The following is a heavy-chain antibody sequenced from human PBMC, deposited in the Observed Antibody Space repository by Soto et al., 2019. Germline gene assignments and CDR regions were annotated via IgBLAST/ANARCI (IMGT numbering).Heavy chain of an antibody. J-gene: IGHJ5*02. CDR3: ARQPYDSRGYYSGT. CDR2: MYSPGNT. D-gene: IGHD3-22*01. Sequence: QLRLQESGPGLVKPSETLSLTCTVSGGSISSANYYWGWIRQPPGKGLEWIGSMYSPGNTHYNPALKSRVTVSIDTSKHPFSLKLSSVTAADTAVYYCARQPYDSRGYYSGTWGQGALVTVSS. V-gene: IGHV4-39*01. CDR1: GGSISSANYY.